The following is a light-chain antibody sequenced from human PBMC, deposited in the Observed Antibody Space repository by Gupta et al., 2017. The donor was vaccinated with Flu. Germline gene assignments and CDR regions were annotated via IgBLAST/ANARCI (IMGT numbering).Light chain of an antibody. CDR2: KTF. J-gene: IGKJ2*01. V-gene: IGKV2-24*01. CDR1: QSLVHIDGNTY. CDR3: MQASQSPFT. Sequence: IVLTKKPLSSLVRRGQPASISCRSSQSLVHIDGNTYLRWLHQRPGQPPILLIDKTFNRLSGVPNRCSGSGSGTAFTLKIIRVEAEDVGVYYCMQASQSPFTCGQGTKLEIK.